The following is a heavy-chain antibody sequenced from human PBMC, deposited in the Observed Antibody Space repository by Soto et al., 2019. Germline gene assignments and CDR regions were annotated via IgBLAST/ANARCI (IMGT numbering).Heavy chain of an antibody. CDR1: GGSFSGYY. V-gene: IGHV4-34*01. D-gene: IGHD2-2*01. J-gene: IGHJ5*02. CDR3: ARRSLSSMNWFDP. CDR2: INHSGST. Sequence: PSETLSLTCAVYGGSFSGYYWSWIRQPPGKGLEWIGEINHSGSTNYNPSLKSRVTISVDTSKKQFSLKLSSVTAADTAVYYCARRSLSSMNWFDPWGQGTLVTVSS.